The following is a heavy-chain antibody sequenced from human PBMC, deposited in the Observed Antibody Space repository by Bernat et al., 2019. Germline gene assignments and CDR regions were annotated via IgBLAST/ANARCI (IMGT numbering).Heavy chain of an antibody. Sequence: QVQLVESGGGVVQPGRSLRLSCAASGFTFSTYGMQWVRQAPGKGLEWVALISNDGTNKYYADSVKGRFTISRDNSKNTLYLQMNSLRVEDTAVYYCAGGYYVGDYWGQGTLATVSS. V-gene: IGHV3-30*03. J-gene: IGHJ4*02. CDR1: GFTFSTYG. CDR2: ISNDGTNK. D-gene: IGHD3-22*01. CDR3: AGGYYVGDY.